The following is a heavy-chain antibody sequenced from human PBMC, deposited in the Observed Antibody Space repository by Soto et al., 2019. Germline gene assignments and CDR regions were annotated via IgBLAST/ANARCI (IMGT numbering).Heavy chain of an antibody. J-gene: IGHJ4*02. CDR1: VYSISSGSS. CDR3: ARVGLLWFGETSFDD. V-gene: IGHV4-38-2*02. D-gene: IGHD3-10*01. Sequence: PXEPMSLTHTVSVYSISSGSSLGWIRNPPGKGLEWIGSIYHSGSTYYNPSLKSRVTISVDTSKNQFSLKLSSVTAADTAVYYCARVGLLWFGETSFDDWGQGTLVTVSS. CDR2: IYHSGST.